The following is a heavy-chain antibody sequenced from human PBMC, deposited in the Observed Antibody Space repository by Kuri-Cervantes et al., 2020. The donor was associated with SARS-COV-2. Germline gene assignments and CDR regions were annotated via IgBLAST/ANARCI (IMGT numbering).Heavy chain of an antibody. CDR3: ARGATDISLVLVVMTGAAHYFDH. J-gene: IGHJ4*02. V-gene: IGHV4-34*01. D-gene: IGHD3-22*01. CDR2: INQSGST. CDR1: GGSFSGYS. Sequence: SETLSLTCAVYGGSFSGYSWTWIRQSPGKGLEWIGEINQSGSTNYNPSLKSRVTISPDPSKNQFSLKLSSVTAADTAVYYCARGATDISLVLVVMTGAAHYFDHWGRGTLVTVSS.